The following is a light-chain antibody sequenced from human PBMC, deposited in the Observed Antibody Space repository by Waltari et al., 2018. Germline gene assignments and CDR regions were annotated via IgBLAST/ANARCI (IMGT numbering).Light chain of an antibody. CDR3: QAWDTISAG. Sequence: SYELTQPPSVSVSPGQTASITCSGDQLGNKYVSWYQQKPGQSPVLIIYQDTKRPSGIPERLSGSTPGNTATLTISGTQVMDEGDYYCQAWDTISAGLGGGTKLTVL. CDR2: QDT. V-gene: IGLV3-1*01. J-gene: IGLJ2*01. CDR1: QLGNKY.